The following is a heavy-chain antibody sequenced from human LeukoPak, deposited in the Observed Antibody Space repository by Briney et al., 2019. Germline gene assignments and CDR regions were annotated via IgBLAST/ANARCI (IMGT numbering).Heavy chain of an antibody. CDR1: GFTFISHS. CDR3: ARFGDSLDY. D-gene: IGHD4-17*01. J-gene: IGHJ4*02. CDR2: ISSSNNYI. Sequence: GGSLRLSCEASGFTFISHSMNWVRQAPGKGLEWVASISSSNNYIYYADSVKGRFTISRDNAKNSQYLQTNSLRAEDTAVYYCARFGDSLDYWGQGILVTVSS. V-gene: IGHV3-21*01.